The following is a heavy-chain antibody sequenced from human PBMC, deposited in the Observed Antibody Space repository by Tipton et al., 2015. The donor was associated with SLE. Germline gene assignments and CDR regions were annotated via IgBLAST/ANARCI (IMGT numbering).Heavy chain of an antibody. V-gene: IGHV3-48*03. CDR3: AREEERDYPLDH. Sequence: SLRLSCLASGFTFSTYEMNWVRQSPGRGLGWLSYISSSGKNIYYADSVMGRFTISRDDSRNSLYLQMNSLTDEDTAVYYCAREEERDYPLDHWGQGTLVTVSS. J-gene: IGHJ4*02. D-gene: IGHD4-11*01. CDR2: ISSSGKNI. CDR1: GFTFSTYE.